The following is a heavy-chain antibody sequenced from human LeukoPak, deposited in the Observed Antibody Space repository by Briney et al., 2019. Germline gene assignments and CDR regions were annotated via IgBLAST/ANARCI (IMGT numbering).Heavy chain of an antibody. V-gene: IGHV4-39*01. CDR1: GGAIISDNFY. Sequence: PSETLSLTCPVSGGAIISDNFYWGWVRQPPGKGLEWVGSINYSGTTYYNPSLRSRVSISVDTSSTQFFLTLNSVTAADTAVYYCGRLFDSWGQGILVTVSS. CDR3: GRLFDS. CDR2: INYSGTT. J-gene: IGHJ4*02.